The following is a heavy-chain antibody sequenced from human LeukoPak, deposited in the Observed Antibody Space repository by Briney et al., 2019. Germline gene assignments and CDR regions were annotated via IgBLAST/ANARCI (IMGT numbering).Heavy chain of an antibody. D-gene: IGHD6-19*01. CDR2: IYYSGST. Sequence: SETLSLTCTVSGGSISSSSYYWGWIRQPPGKGLEWIGSIYYSGSTYYNPSLKSRVTISVDTSKNQFSLKLSSVTAADTAVYYCARRRGIAVAGPLFPWGQGTLVTVSS. CDR1: GGSISSSSYY. CDR3: ARRRGIAVAGPLFP. V-gene: IGHV4-39*01. J-gene: IGHJ5*02.